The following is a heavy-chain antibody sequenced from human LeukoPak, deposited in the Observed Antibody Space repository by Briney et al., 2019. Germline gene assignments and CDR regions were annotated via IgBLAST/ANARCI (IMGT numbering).Heavy chain of an antibody. J-gene: IGHJ4*02. D-gene: IGHD4-17*01. CDR2: VNTDGIST. CDR3: ARGEDYGDPY. CDR1: GFTFSSYW. V-gene: IGHV3-74*01. Sequence: GGSLRLSCTASGFTFSSYWMHWVRQAPGRRLEGVSRVNTDGISTTYADFVKGRFTISRDNAKNTLYLQMNSLRVEDTAVYYCARGEDYGDPYWGQGTLVTVSS.